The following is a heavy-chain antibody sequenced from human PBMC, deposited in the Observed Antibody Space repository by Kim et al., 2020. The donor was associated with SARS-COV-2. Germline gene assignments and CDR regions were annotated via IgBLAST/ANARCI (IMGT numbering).Heavy chain of an antibody. CDR2: IKQDGSEK. J-gene: IGHJ3*02. D-gene: IGHD2-2*01. Sequence: GGSLRLSCAASGFTFSSYWMSWVRQAPGKGLEWVANIKQDGSEKYYVDSVKGRFTISRDNAKNSLYLQMNSLRAEDTAVYYCARRRAWGKVVPAASYAFDIWGQGTMVTVSS. CDR1: GFTFSSYW. V-gene: IGHV3-7*01. CDR3: ARRRAWGKVVPAASYAFDI.